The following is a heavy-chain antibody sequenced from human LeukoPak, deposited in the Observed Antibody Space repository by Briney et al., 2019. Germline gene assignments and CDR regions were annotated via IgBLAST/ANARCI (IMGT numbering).Heavy chain of an antibody. CDR1: GFTFSSYW. J-gene: IGHJ3*02. Sequence: PGGSLRLSCAASGFTFSSYWMHWVRQAPGKGLVWVSHINSDGSDTTYADSVKGRFTISRDNAENTLHLQMNSLRAEDTAVYFCARDDSVAGSGAFDIWGQGTMVTVSS. V-gene: IGHV3-74*01. D-gene: IGHD6-19*01. CDR2: INSDGSDT. CDR3: ARDDSVAGSGAFDI.